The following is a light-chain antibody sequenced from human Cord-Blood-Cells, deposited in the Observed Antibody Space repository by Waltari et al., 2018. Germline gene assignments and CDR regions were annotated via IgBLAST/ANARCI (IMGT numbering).Light chain of an antibody. CDR3: QQYNNWPMP. V-gene: IGKV3-15*01. CDR2: GAS. CDR1: QSVSSN. Sequence: EIVMTQSPATLSESPGERATLSCRASQSVSSNLGWYQQKPCHAPRLLIYGASTRATGIPARFSGSWSGTYFTLTISSLQSEDFAVYYCQQYNNWPMPFGQVTKVEI. J-gene: IGKJ1*01.